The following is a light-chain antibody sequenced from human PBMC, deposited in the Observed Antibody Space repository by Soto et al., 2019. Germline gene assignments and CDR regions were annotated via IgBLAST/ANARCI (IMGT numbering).Light chain of an antibody. J-gene: IGKJ5*01. CDR1: QSISSW. V-gene: IGKV1-5*01. CDR3: QQYNSYSGYT. CDR2: DAS. Sequence: DIQMTQSPSTLSASVGDRVTITCRASQSISSWLAWYQQKPGKAPKLLIYDASSLESGAPSRFSGSGSGTEFTLTISSLQPDDFATYYCQQYNSYSGYTFGQGTRLEIK.